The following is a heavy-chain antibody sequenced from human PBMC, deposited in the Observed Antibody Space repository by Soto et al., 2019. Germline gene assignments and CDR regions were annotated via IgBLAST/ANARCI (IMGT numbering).Heavy chain of an antibody. CDR2: IFWNDDR. CDR3: AHRLDAACFTCFHL. J-gene: IGHJ4*02. V-gene: IGHV2-5*01. Sequence: QITLRESGPTLVKSTQTLTLTCTFSGFSLRNSGMGVAWIRQPPGTALEWLSLIFWNDDRRYSPSLKSRLTITEDTSKDQVVLRMTNMDPVDTATYFCAHRLDAACFTCFHLWGQGTLVTVSS. CDR1: GFSLRNSGMG. D-gene: IGHD3-16*01.